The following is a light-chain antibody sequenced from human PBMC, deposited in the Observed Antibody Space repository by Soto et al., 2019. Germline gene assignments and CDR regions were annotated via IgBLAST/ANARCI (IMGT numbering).Light chain of an antibody. J-gene: IGKJ1*01. CDR2: WAS. V-gene: IGKV4-1*01. CDR1: QSLLYSSNTKKY. CDR3: QQHSGIPPRT. Sequence: DIVMTQSPDSLAVSLGERATINCTSSQSLLYSSNTKKYLAWYQQKLWQPPKLLIYWASTRASGVPDRFSGSGYGTDFTLTISGLQAEDVAVYYCQQHSGIPPRTFGQGTKVAIQ.